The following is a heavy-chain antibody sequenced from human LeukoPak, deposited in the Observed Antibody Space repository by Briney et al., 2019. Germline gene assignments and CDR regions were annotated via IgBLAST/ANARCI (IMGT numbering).Heavy chain of an antibody. V-gene: IGHV1-2*02. Sequence: ASVKVSCKSSGYTFTGYYMLWVRQAPGQGLEWMGWINPNSGGTNYAQKFQGRVTMTRDTSISTAYMELSSLRSDDTAVYYCAREGIAVGHDYWGQGTLVTVSS. D-gene: IGHD6-19*01. CDR1: GYTFTGYY. J-gene: IGHJ4*02. CDR3: AREGIAVGHDY. CDR2: INPNSGGT.